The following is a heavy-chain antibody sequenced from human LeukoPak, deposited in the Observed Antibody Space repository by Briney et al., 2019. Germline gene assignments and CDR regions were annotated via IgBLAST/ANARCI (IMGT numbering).Heavy chain of an antibody. CDR3: ARGGIVGATNNFDY. D-gene: IGHD1-26*01. V-gene: IGHV3-74*03. J-gene: IGHJ4*02. CDR2: IDSDGSRI. Sequence: GGSLRLSCEGSGFTFSTSWMHWVRQAPGKGLVWVSRIDSDGSRITYADSVKGRFTISRDNAKNTVYLQMNSLRAEDTAVYYCARGGIVGATNNFDYWGQGTLVTVSS. CDR1: GFTFSTSW.